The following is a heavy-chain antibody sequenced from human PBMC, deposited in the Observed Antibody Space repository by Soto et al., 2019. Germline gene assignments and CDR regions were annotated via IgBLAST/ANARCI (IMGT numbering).Heavy chain of an antibody. V-gene: IGHV1-69*01. D-gene: IGHD3-22*01. J-gene: IGHJ4*02. CDR3: TRDRGRRYNDGRGYYYSAY. Sequence: QVHLVQSGAEVKKPGSSVKVSCKASGGTFSSYAISWVRQAPGQGLEWMGGFIPIFGTTNYAQKFQGRATTTADESTSTAYMELSSLRSEDTAVYYCTRDRGRRYNDGRGYYYSAYWGQGTLVTVSS. CDR1: GGTFSSYA. CDR2: FIPIFGTT.